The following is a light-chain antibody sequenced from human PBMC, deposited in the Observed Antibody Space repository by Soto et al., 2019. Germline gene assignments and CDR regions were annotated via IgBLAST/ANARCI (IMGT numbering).Light chain of an antibody. J-gene: IGKJ3*01. V-gene: IGKV3-15*01. CDR2: GET. CDR1: QSVGSH. CDR3: QQYNGWPPT. Sequence: EIVMTQSPANQSVSPGERATLSCRARQSVGSHLAWYQQKPGQGARLLIYGETTRATGIPARFSGSGSGTEFTLTISSLQSEDSAVYHCQQYNGWPPTFGPGTKVDIK.